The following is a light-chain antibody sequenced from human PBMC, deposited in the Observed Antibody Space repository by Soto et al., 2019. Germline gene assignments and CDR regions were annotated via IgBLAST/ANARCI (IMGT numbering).Light chain of an antibody. CDR2: GAS. Sequence: EIVMTQSPATLSLSPGESATLSCRASQSVSSNLAWYQQKPGQSPRLLIYGASTRARATNAPARFTGSGSGTEFTLTISSLQSEDFAIYYCQQYNYWPRTFGQGTRVEIK. J-gene: IGKJ1*01. CDR1: QSVSSN. V-gene: IGKV3-15*01. CDR3: QQYNYWPRT.